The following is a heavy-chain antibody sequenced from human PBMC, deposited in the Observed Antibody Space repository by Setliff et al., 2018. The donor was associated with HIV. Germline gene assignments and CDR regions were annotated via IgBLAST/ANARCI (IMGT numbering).Heavy chain of an antibody. CDR1: GFTFSSYN. Sequence: GGSLRLSCAASGFTFSSYNMNWVRQAPGKGLEGVSAISGSGGRTYYADSVKGRFTISRDNSKNTLYLQMHSLTAEDTAVYYCAKGRVFGAANYFEYWGQGTPVTVSS. D-gene: IGHD3-3*01. CDR3: AKGRVFGAANYFEY. CDR2: ISGSGGRT. V-gene: IGHV3-23*01. J-gene: IGHJ4*02.